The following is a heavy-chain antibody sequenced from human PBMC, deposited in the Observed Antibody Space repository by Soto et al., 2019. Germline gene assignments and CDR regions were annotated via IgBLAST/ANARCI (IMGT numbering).Heavy chain of an antibody. CDR3: ARDAAVPGESDRFDY. Sequence: QVQLQESGPGLVKPSGTLSLTCAVSGDSISSNVWWSWVRQPPGKGLEWIGEAYHNGLTDYNPSLKSRVTMSVDTSKNEFSLKLTSVTAADTAIYYCARDAAVPGESDRFDYWGPGTLVTISS. CDR2: AYHNGLT. D-gene: IGHD6-19*01. CDR1: GDSISSNVW. J-gene: IGHJ4*02. V-gene: IGHV4-4*02.